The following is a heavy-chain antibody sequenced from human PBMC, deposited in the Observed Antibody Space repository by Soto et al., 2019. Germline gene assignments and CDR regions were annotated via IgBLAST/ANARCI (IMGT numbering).Heavy chain of an antibody. V-gene: IGHV5-51*01. Sequence: GESLKISCQASGYSFTTNWIDWVRQMPGKGLEWMGIIYPADSDTRYSPSFQGQVTISADKSIITAYLQWSSLKASDTAMYYCARRPGSAFDVWGQGTMVTVSS. CDR1: GYSFTTNW. CDR2: IYPADSDT. D-gene: IGHD3-10*01. CDR3: ARRPGSAFDV. J-gene: IGHJ3*01.